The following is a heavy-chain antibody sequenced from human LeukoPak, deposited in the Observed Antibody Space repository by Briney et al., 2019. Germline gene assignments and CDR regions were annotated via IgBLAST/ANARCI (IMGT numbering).Heavy chain of an antibody. CDR3: AKDFSPYGSGTPV. J-gene: IGHJ6*02. D-gene: IGHD3-10*01. CDR2: ISGSCGST. CDR1: GFTFSSYA. V-gene: IGHV3-23*01. Sequence: GGSLRLSCAASGFTFSSYAMSWVRQAAGKGLEWVSAISGSCGSTYYADSVKGRFTISRDNSKNTLYLQMNSLRAEDTAVYYCAKDFSPYGSGTPVWGQGTTVTVSS.